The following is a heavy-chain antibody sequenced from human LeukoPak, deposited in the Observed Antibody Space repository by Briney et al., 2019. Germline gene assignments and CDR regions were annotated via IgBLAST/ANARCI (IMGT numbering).Heavy chain of an antibody. CDR1: GFTFSGYV. Sequence: PGGSLRLSCAGSGFTFSGYVMSWVRQAPGKGLEWVSAMSGGGDSTYDADSVKGRFTISRDNSKNTLYLQMNSLRAEDTAVYYCAEGSGSYRPYYFDYWGQGTLVIVSS. J-gene: IGHJ4*02. CDR2: MSGGGDST. D-gene: IGHD3-10*01. CDR3: AEGSGSYRPYYFDY. V-gene: IGHV3-23*01.